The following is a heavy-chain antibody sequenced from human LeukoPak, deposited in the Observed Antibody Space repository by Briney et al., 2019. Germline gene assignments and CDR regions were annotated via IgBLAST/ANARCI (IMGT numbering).Heavy chain of an antibody. D-gene: IGHD3-3*01. CDR2: INSDGSST. CDR1: GFSVSNNY. V-gene: IGHV3-74*01. Sequence: GGSLRLSCAPSGFSVSNNYMSWVRQAPGKGLEWVSRINSDGSSTSYADSVKGRFTISRDNAKNTLYLQMNSLRAEDTAVYYCARAGIFGVVNYYYYMDVWGKGTTVTVSS. CDR3: ARAGIFGVVNYYYYMDV. J-gene: IGHJ6*03.